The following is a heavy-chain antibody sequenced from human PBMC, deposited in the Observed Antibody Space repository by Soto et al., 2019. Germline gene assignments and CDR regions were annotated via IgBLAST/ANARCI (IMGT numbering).Heavy chain of an antibody. V-gene: IGHV1-18*01. Sequence: QVQLVQSGDEVRKPGSSVKVSCKASGYIFVNYGIAWVRQAPGQGLEWMGWISPYSGNTHYVSKVQCRLTMTTDTSTSTAYMDMGTLTSDDTAVYYCATVDNYVTPTPPDVGGQGTTVTVSS. D-gene: IGHD3-16*01. CDR2: ISPYSGNT. CDR3: ATVDNYVTPTPPDV. J-gene: IGHJ6*02. CDR1: GYIFVNYG.